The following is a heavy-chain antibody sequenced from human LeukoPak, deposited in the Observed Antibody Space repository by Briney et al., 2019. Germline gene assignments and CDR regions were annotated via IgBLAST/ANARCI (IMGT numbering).Heavy chain of an antibody. Sequence: GGSLRLSCVASGFSFSSYAMSWVRQAPGKGLEWVSAISGSGGSTYYADSVKGRFTISRDNSKNTLYLQMNSLRAEDTAVYYCVKGGYCSSTSCYFFYGMDVWGQGTTVTVSS. CDR3: VKGGYCSSTSCYFFYGMDV. V-gene: IGHV3-23*01. J-gene: IGHJ6*02. CDR2: ISGSGGST. CDR1: GFSFSSYA. D-gene: IGHD2-2*01.